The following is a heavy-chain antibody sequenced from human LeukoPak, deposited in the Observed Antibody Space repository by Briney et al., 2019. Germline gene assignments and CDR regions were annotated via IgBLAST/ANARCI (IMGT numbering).Heavy chain of an antibody. J-gene: IGHJ4*02. CDR2: IYYSGST. V-gene: IGHV4-61*01. CDR3: AREAKDYYDSSGYYYVFDY. Sequence: SETLSLTCTVSGVSVSSGSYYWSWIRQPPGKRLEWIGYIYYSGSTNYNPSLKSRVTISVDTSKNQFSLKLSSVTAADTAVYYCAREAKDYYDSSGYYYVFDYWGQGTLVTVSS. CDR1: GVSVSSGSYY. D-gene: IGHD3-22*01.